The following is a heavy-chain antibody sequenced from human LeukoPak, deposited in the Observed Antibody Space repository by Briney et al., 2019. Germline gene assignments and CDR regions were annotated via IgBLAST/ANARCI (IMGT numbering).Heavy chain of an antibody. CDR2: IYSGGGT. Sequence: GGSLRLSCSASGFTFSRYAMSWVRQPPGEGLDWVSGIYSGGGTYYADSVQGRFTISRDNSKNTLYLQMNSLRAEDTAVYYCAGISPWGQGTLVTVSS. V-gene: IGHV3-66*01. CDR3: AGISP. CDR1: GFTFSRYA. J-gene: IGHJ4*02.